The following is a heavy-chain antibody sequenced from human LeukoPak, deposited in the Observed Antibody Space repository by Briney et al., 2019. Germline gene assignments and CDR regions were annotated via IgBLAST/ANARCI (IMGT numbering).Heavy chain of an antibody. Sequence: SETLSFTCTVSGYSISSGYYWGWIRPPPGKGLEWIGSIYYSGSTYYNPSLKSRVTISVDTSKNQFSLKLSSVTAADTAVYYCARESQYYYYYYMDVWGKGTTVTVSS. CDR1: GYSISSGYY. V-gene: IGHV4-38-2*02. J-gene: IGHJ6*03. CDR3: ARESQYYYYYYMDV. CDR2: IYYSGST.